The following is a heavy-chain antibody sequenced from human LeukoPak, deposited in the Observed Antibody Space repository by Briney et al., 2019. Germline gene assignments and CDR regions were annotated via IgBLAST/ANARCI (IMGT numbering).Heavy chain of an antibody. Sequence: GGSLRLSCAASGFTFNNFGMHWVRQAPGKGLEWVAFIGFEGLHKYYADSVKGRFTISKDNSKATLYLQMNSLRPEDTAVYYCAKDLHGGYSSDYWGLGTPVTVSS. J-gene: IGHJ4*02. V-gene: IGHV3-30*02. CDR1: GFTFNNFG. D-gene: IGHD4-23*01. CDR3: AKDLHGGYSSDY. CDR2: IGFEGLHK.